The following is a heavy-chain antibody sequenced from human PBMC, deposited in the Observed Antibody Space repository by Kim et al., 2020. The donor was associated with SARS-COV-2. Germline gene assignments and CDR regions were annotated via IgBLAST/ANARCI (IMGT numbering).Heavy chain of an antibody. D-gene: IGHD6-19*01. Sequence: SVKVSCKTSGGSFRTYGISWVRQAPGQGLEWMGGIIPLFGTSTYAQTSQGRVTITADESTSTVYMELNSLRSEDTAVYYCAREQKGYSSGWTVFDYWGQGPLVTVSS. CDR1: GGSFRTYG. CDR3: AREQKGYSSGWTVFDY. V-gene: IGHV1-69*13. J-gene: IGHJ4*02. CDR2: IIPLFGTS.